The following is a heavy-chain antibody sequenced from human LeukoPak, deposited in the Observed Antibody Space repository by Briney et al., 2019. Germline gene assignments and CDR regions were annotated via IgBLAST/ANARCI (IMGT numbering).Heavy chain of an antibody. CDR2: IYYSGST. J-gene: IGHJ3*02. D-gene: IGHD5-12*01. CDR1: AGSISSGDYY. V-gene: IGHV4-30-4*01. CDR3: ARETPHSGYPRAFDI. Sequence: PSETLSLTCTVSAGSISSGDYYWSWIRQPPGKGLEWIGYIYYSGSTYYNPSLKSRVTISVDTSKNQFSLKLSSVTAADTAVYYCARETPHSGYPRAFDIRGQGTMVTVSS.